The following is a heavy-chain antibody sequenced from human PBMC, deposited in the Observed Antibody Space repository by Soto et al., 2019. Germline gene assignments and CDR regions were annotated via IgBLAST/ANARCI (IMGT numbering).Heavy chain of an antibody. J-gene: IGHJ4*02. D-gene: IGHD6-6*01. Sequence: PSQTLSLTCAISGDSVSSNSAAWNWIRQSPSRGLEWLGRTYYRSKWYNDYAVSVKSRITINPDTSKNQFSLQLNSVTPEDTAVYYCARDSLPSYTISSGFDYWGQGTLVTVSS. CDR1: GDSVSSNSAA. CDR3: ARDSLPSYTISSGFDY. CDR2: TYYRSKWYN. V-gene: IGHV6-1*01.